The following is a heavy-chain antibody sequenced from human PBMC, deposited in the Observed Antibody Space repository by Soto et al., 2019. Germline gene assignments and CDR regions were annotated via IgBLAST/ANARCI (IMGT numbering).Heavy chain of an antibody. CDR1: GFSLSASGVG. V-gene: IGHV2-5*01. Sequence: QITLKESGPTLVKPTQTLTLTCTFSGFSLSASGVGVGWIRQPPGAALEWLAVIYWNDDKRYSPSLKSRLTIPKDTSKNQVVLTMTNMDPVDTATYYCTHADSYGYLDYWGQGTLVTVSS. J-gene: IGHJ4*02. CDR2: IYWNDDK. CDR3: THADSYGYLDY. D-gene: IGHD5-18*01.